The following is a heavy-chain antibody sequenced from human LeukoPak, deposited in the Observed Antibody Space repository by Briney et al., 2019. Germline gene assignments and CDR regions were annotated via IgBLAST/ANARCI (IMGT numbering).Heavy chain of an antibody. CDR3: ALQPRYFDWFLV. CDR1: GGTFSSYA. Sequence: ASVNVSCKASGGTFSSYAISWVRQAPGQGLEWMGGIILIFGTANYAQKFQGRVTITADESTSTAYMELSSLRSEDTAVYYCALQPRYFDWFLVWGQGTLVTVSS. V-gene: IGHV1-69*13. D-gene: IGHD3-9*01. J-gene: IGHJ4*02. CDR2: IILIFGTA.